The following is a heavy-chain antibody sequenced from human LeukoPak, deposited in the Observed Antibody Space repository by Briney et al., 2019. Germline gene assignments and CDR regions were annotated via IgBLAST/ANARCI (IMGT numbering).Heavy chain of an antibody. V-gene: IGHV3-23*01. CDR3: AKLLATYDSSGYYLPHFDY. D-gene: IGHD3-22*01. J-gene: IGHJ4*02. CDR2: ISGSGGST. CDR1: GFTFSSYA. Sequence: GGSLRLSCAASGFTFSSYAMSWVRQAPGKGLEWVSAISGSGGSTYYADSVKGRFTISRDNSKNTLYLQMNSLRAEDTAVYYCAKLLATYDSSGYYLPHFDYWGQGTLVTVSS.